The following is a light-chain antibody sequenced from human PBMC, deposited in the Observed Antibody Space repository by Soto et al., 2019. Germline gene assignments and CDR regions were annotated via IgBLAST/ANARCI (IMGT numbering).Light chain of an antibody. J-gene: IGKJ2*01. Sequence: DIVLTQTPLSSPVTLGQPASISCRSSQSLLHSDGNTYLSWVQQRPGQPPRLLIYKTSNRLSGVPDRCSGSGAGTAFTLKISRGEADDVGVYYCMQATHYPPYTFGQGTKLEI. CDR3: MQATHYPPYT. CDR2: KTS. V-gene: IGKV2-24*01. CDR1: QSLLHSDGNTY.